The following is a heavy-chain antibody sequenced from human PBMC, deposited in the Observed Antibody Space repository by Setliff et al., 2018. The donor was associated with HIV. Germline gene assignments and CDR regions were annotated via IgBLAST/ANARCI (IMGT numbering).Heavy chain of an antibody. J-gene: IGHJ4*02. D-gene: IGHD3-22*01. V-gene: IGHV3-21*06. CDR3: ARVRAYYYDSRGYPDY. CDR2: IVASSTSL. CDR1: GFTFGNYN. Sequence: GGSLRLSCAASGFTFGNYNMNWVRLAPGKGLEWVSSIVASSTSLYYADSVKGRFTVSRDNAKNSLYLQMNSLTAEDTAVYYCARVRAYYYDSRGYPDYWGQGTLVTVSS.